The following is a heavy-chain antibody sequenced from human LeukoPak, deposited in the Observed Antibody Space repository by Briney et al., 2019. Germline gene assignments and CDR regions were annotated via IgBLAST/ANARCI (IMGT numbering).Heavy chain of an antibody. Sequence: PSETLSLTCTVSGGSISSSSYYWGWIRQPPGKGLEWIGSIYYSGSTYYNPSLKSRVTISVDTSKNQFSLKLSSVTAADTAVYYCASYPELGYDFWSGYSHHWGQGTLVTVSS. V-gene: IGHV4-39*01. CDR1: GGSISSSSYY. J-gene: IGHJ5*02. CDR3: ASYPELGYDFWSGYSHH. D-gene: IGHD3-3*01. CDR2: IYYSGST.